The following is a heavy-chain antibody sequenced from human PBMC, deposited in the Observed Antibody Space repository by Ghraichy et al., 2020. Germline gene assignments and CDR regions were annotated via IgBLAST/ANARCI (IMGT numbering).Heavy chain of an antibody. D-gene: IGHD2-21*01. V-gene: IGHV4-4*02. CDR1: GGSISSSNW. J-gene: IGHJ6*02. CDR3: ARDYSLYYYGMDV. CDR2: IYHSGST. Sequence: SETLSLTCAVSGGSISSSNWWSWVRQPPGKGLEWIGEIYHSGSTNYNPSLKSRVTISVDKSKNQFSLKLSSVTAADTAVYYCARDYSLYYYGMDVWGQGTTVTVSS.